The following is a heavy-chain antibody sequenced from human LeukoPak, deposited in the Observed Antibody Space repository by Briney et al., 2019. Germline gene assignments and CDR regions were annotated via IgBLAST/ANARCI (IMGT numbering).Heavy chain of an antibody. J-gene: IGHJ4*02. Sequence: GGSLRLSCAASGFTSNKARMNWVRQGPGQGLEWVGRFTSKTDGGTTDYAAPVRGRFTISRDDSKDTLYLQMNSLKTEDTAVYYCTTAQFFNSSGSLAYWGQGTLVTVSS. CDR1: GFTSNKAR. V-gene: IGHV3-15*01. CDR2: FTSKTDGGTT. D-gene: IGHD3-22*01. CDR3: TTAQFFNSSGSLAY.